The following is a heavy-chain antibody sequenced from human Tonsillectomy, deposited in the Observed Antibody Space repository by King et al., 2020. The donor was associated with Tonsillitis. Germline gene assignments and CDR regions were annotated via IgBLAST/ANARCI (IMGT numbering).Heavy chain of an antibody. J-gene: IGHJ4*02. CDR1: GFTFSSYS. CDR3: AGQYSSSWSVYFDY. V-gene: IGHV3-48*01. Sequence: VQLVESGGGLVQPGGSLRLSCAASGFTFSSYSMNWVRQAPGKGLEWVSYISSSSSTIYYADSVKGRFTISRDNAKNSLYLQMNSLRAEDTAVYYCAGQYSSSWSVYFDYWGQGTLVTVSS. D-gene: IGHD6-13*01. CDR2: ISSSSSTI.